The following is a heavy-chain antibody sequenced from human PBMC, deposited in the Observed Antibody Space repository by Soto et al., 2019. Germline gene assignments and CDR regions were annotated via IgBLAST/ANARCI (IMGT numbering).Heavy chain of an antibody. Sequence: QVQLVESGGGVVQPGRSLRLSCAASGFTFSSYGMHWVRQAPGKGLEWVAVISYDGSNKYYADSVKGRFTISRDNSKNTLYVQMNSPRAEDTALYYCAKDRTVYSNKRDGLGYWGQGTLVTVSS. J-gene: IGHJ4*02. V-gene: IGHV3-30*18. CDR2: ISYDGSNK. D-gene: IGHD4-4*01. CDR3: AKDRTVYSNKRDGLGY. CDR1: GFTFSSYG.